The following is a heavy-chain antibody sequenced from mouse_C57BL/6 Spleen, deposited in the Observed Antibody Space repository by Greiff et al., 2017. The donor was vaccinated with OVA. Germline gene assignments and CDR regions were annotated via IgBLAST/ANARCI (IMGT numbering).Heavy chain of an antibody. V-gene: IGHV14-2*01. CDR2: IDPEDGET. Sequence: VHVKQSGAELVKPGASVKLSCTASGFNIKDYYMHWVKQRTEQGLEWIGRIDPEDGETKYAPKFQGKATITADTSSNTAYLQLSSLTSEDTAVYYCARGEFITTAPYYFDYWGQGTTLTVSS. D-gene: IGHD1-1*01. CDR1: GFNIKDYY. CDR3: ARGEFITTAPYYFDY. J-gene: IGHJ2*01.